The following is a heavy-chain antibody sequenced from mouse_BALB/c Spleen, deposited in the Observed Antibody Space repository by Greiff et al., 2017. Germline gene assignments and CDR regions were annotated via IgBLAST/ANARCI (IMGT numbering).Heavy chain of an antibody. CDR3: TPMITTGYYAMDD. V-gene: IGHV1-5*01. CDR1: GYTFTSYW. CDR2: IYPGNSDT. Sequence: VQLKQSGPVLARPGASVKMSCKASGYTFTSYWMHWVKQRPGQGLEWIGAIYPGNSDTSYNQKFKGKAKLTAVTSTSTAYMELSSLTNEDSAVYYCTPMITTGYYAMDDWGQGTSVTVSS. D-gene: IGHD2-4*01. J-gene: IGHJ4*01.